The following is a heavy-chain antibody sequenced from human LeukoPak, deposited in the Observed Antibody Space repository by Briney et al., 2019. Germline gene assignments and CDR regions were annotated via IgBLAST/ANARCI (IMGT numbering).Heavy chain of an antibody. D-gene: IGHD5-18*01. CDR3: ARDGILFPPHYYYGLDV. Sequence: SGGSLRLSCAASLFTFIVYSMNWVRQAPRKGLEWVSYIISSSIYIYYADSVQRRFPVPRHHATNSLYPQTTSLRAEDPALYHCARDGILFPPHYYYGLDVWGKGTTVTVSS. CDR2: IISSSIYI. CDR1: LFTFIVYS. J-gene: IGHJ6*04. V-gene: IGHV3-21*01.